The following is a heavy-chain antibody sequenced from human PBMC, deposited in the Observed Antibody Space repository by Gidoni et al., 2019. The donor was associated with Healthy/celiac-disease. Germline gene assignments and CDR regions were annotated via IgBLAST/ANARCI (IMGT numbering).Heavy chain of an antibody. CDR3: AREGGMVQGVINWFDP. Sequence: EVQLVQYGAEVKKPGESLKISCKGSGYSFTSYWIGWVPQMPGNGLEWMGFIYPGDSDTRYSPSFQGQVTISADKSISTAYLQWSSLKASDTAMYYCAREGGMVQGVINWFDPWGQGTLVTVSS. CDR2: IYPGDSDT. V-gene: IGHV5-51*03. CDR1: GYSFTSYW. J-gene: IGHJ5*02. D-gene: IGHD3-10*01.